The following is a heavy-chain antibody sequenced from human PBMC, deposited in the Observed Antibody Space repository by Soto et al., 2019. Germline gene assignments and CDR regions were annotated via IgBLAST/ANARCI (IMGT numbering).Heavy chain of an antibody. Sequence: SETLSLTCAVSGYSIGSGYYWGWIRQPPGKGLEWIGSIYHSGSTYYNPSLKSRVTISVDTSKNQFSLKLSSVTAADTAVYYCARDGSCSSTSCYYDAFDIWGQGTMVTVSS. V-gene: IGHV4-38-2*02. J-gene: IGHJ3*02. CDR1: GYSIGSGYY. D-gene: IGHD2-2*01. CDR3: ARDGSCSSTSCYYDAFDI. CDR2: IYHSGST.